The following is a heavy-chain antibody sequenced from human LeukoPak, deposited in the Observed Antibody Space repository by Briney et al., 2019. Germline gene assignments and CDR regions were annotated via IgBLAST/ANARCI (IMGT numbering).Heavy chain of an antibody. V-gene: IGHV4-34*01. J-gene: IGHJ4*02. D-gene: IGHD3-22*01. CDR3: ARDPRMGFYDSSGYITQPDY. CDR1: GFTFSSYF. Sequence: GSLRLSCVASGFTFSSYFMSWVRQPPGKGLEWIGEINHSGSTNYNPSLKSRVTISVDTSKNQFSLKLSSVTAADTAVYYCARDPRMGFYDSSGYITQPDYWGQGTLVTVSS. CDR2: INHSGST.